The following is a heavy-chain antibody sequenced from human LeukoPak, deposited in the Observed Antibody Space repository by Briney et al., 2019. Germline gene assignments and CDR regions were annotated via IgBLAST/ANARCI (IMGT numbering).Heavy chain of an antibody. D-gene: IGHD3-3*01. CDR1: GGSISSSSYY. V-gene: IGHV4-39*07. CDR3: ARDRNPPMYDFWSGYWTYFDY. J-gene: IGHJ4*02. Sequence: SETLSLTCTVSGGSISSSSYYWGWIRQPPGKGLEWIGSIYYSGSTYCNPSLKSRVTISVDTSKNQFSLKLSSVTAADTAVYYCARDRNPPMYDFWSGYWTYFDYWGQGTLVTVSS. CDR2: IYYSGST.